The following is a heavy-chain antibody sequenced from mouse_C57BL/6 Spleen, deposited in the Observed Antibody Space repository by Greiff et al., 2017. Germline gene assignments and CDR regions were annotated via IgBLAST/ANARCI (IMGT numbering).Heavy chain of an antibody. J-gene: IGHJ2*01. V-gene: IGHV5-17*01. CDR2: ISSGSSTI. D-gene: IGHD1-1*01. CDR1: GFTFSDYG. Sequence: EVKLVESGGGLVKPGGSLKLSCAASGFTFSDYGMHWVRQAPEKGLEWVAYISSGSSTIYYADTVKGRFTISSDNAKNTLFLQKTSLRSEDTAMYYCARSSTVVATSDYFDYWGQGTTLTVSS. CDR3: ARSSTVVATSDYFDY.